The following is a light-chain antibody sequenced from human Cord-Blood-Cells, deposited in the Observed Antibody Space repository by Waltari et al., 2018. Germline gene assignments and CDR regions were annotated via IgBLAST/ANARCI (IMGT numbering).Light chain of an antibody. CDR3: QQYGSSPT. CDR2: DAS. V-gene: IGKV3D-20*01. J-gene: IGKJ2*01. CDR1: QSVSSSY. Sequence: IVLTQSPAPLSLSPGERATLSCWASQSVSSSYLAWYQQKPGLAPRLLIYDASSRATGIPDRFSGSGSGTDFTLTISRLEPEDFAVYYCQQYGSSPTFGQGTKLEIK.